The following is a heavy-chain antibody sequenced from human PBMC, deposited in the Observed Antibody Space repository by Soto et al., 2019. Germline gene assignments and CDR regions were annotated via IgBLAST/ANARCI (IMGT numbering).Heavy chain of an antibody. J-gene: IGHJ4*02. CDR3: GRIDGRNGYPYDY. CDR2: IYPGDSDT. Sequence: PGESLKISCKGSGYSFTNYWIGWVRQMPGKGLDWMGIIYPGDSDTRYSPSFQGQVTISADKSISTAYLPWSSLKASDTAMYYCGRIDGRNGYPYDYWGQGTLVTVSS. D-gene: IGHD5-12*01. V-gene: IGHV5-51*01. CDR1: GYSFTNYW.